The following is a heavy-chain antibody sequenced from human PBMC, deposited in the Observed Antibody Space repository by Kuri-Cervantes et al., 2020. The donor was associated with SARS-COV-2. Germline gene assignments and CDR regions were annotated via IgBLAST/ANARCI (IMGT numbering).Heavy chain of an antibody. CDR2: IWYDGSNK. D-gene: IGHD6-19*01. J-gene: IGHJ4*02. CDR1: GFTFSSYG. Sequence: GGSLRLSCAASGFTFSSYGMHWVRQAPGKGLEWVAVIWYDGSNKYYADSVKGRFTISRDNSKNTLYLQMNSLRAEDTAVYYCARAQQWLETNFDYWGQGTLVTVSS. V-gene: IGHV3-33*08. CDR3: ARAQQWLETNFDY.